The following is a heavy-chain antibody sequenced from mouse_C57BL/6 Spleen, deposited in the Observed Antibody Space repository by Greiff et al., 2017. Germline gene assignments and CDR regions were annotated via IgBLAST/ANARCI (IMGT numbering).Heavy chain of an antibody. V-gene: IGHV5-16*01. Sequence: EVQVVESEGGLVQPGSSMKLSCTASGFTFSDYYMAWVRQVPEKGLEWVANINYDGSSTYYLDSLKSRFIISRDNAKNILYLQMSSLKSEDTATYYCARDRHYYGSSYAMDYWGQGTSVTVSS. D-gene: IGHD1-1*01. CDR3: ARDRHYYGSSYAMDY. J-gene: IGHJ4*01. CDR2: INYDGSST. CDR1: GFTFSDYY.